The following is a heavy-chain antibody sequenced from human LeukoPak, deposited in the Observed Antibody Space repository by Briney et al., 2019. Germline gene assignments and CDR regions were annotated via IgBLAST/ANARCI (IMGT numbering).Heavy chain of an antibody. Sequence: MASQTLSLTCTVSGGSISSGDYYWSWIRQPPGKGLEWIGYIYYSGSTNYNPSLKSRVTISVDTSKNQFSLKLSSVTAADTAVYYCARVPRVAFDIWGQGTMVTVSS. CDR1: GGSISSGDYY. V-gene: IGHV4-30-4*01. CDR3: ARVPRVAFDI. J-gene: IGHJ3*02. CDR2: IYYSGST.